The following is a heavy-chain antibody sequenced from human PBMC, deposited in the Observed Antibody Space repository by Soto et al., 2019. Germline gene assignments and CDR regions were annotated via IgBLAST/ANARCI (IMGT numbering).Heavy chain of an antibody. J-gene: IGHJ5*02. CDR1: GFTFSSYA. V-gene: IGHV3-23*01. Sequence: EVQLLESGGGLVQPGGSLRLSCAASGFTFSSYAMSWVRQAPGKGLEWVSTISGGGGYTYYADYVKGRFTISRDNSKNTLYLQMNTLRAEDTAVYYCVTARGKGTFDPWGQGTLVTVSS. CDR3: VTARGKGTFDP. CDR2: ISGGGGYT.